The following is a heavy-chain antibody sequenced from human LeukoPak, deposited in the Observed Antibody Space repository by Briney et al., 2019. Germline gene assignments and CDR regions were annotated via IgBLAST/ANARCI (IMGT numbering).Heavy chain of an antibody. CDR3: AKTNGYYDY. Sequence: GGSLRLSCAASGFTFSNNGMCWVRQSPGRGLEWVSGISGGGDTTYYAESVKGRFTISRDNSKNTLFLQMNSLTAEDTAVYYCAKTNGYYDYWGQGTLVAVSS. CDR1: GFTFSNNG. CDR2: ISGGGDTT. V-gene: IGHV3-23*01. D-gene: IGHD3-22*01. J-gene: IGHJ4*02.